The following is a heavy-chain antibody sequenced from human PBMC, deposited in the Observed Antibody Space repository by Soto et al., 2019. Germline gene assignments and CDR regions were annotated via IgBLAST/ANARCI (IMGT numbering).Heavy chain of an antibody. D-gene: IGHD3-9*01. CDR3: ARPGSGYDVLTGHYFYYYHAMDV. Sequence: QVQLVDSGGGVVQPGRSLRLSCTTSGFLFNTYAMHWVRQAPGKGLEWVAVMSHDGSSTYYADSVKGRFTISRDNSKNTPYLEMNSLRTEDPAVYYCARPGSGYDVLTGHYFYYYHAMDVWGQGTTVTVSS. V-gene: IGHV3-30-3*01. CDR2: MSHDGSST. J-gene: IGHJ6*02. CDR1: GFLFNTYA.